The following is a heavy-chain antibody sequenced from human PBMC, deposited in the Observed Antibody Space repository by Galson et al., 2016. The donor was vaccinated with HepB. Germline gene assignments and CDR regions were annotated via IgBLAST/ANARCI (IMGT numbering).Heavy chain of an antibody. CDR3: ARMRVSSDWDKPTYYFDY. CDR1: GGTLSSYG. CDR2: IFPIFGTA. V-gene: IGHV1-69*13. D-gene: IGHD6-19*01. Sequence: SVKVSCKASGGTLSSYGISWVRQAPGQGLEWMGGIFPIFGTANYAQNFQDRVTITADESTTTAYMELGSLRCEDTAVYYCARMRVSSDWDKPTYYFDYRGQGTLVTVSS. J-gene: IGHJ4*02.